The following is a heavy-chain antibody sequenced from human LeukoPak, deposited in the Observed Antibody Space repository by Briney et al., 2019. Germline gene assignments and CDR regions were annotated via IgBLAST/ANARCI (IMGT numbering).Heavy chain of an antibody. V-gene: IGHV1-2*02. CDR3: ARDAYGTMIVVVD. Sequence: GASVKVSCKASGYTFTGYYMHWVRQAPGQGLEWMGWINPNSGGTNYAQKFQGRVTMTRDTSISTAYMELSRLRSDDTAVYYCARDAYGTMIVVVDWGQGTLVTVSS. D-gene: IGHD3-22*01. CDR2: INPNSGGT. CDR1: GYTFTGYY. J-gene: IGHJ4*02.